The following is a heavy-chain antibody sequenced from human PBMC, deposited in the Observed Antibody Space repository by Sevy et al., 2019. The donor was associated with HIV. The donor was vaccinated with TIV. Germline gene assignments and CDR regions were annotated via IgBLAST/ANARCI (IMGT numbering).Heavy chain of an antibody. D-gene: IGHD4-4*01. Sequence: GGSLRLSCAASGFTFSSYSMNWVRQAPAKGLEWVSSISSSSSYIYYADSVKGRFTISRDNAKNSLYLQMNSLRAEDTAVYYCAMGSLTVTHYYYGMDVWGQGTTVTVSS. CDR1: GFTFSSYS. CDR3: AMGSLTVTHYYYGMDV. J-gene: IGHJ6*02. CDR2: ISSSSSYI. V-gene: IGHV3-21*01.